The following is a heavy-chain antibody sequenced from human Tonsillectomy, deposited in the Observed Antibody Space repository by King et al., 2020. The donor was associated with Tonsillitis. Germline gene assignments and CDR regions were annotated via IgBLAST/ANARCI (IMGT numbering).Heavy chain of an antibody. Sequence: VQLVESGGGVVQPGRSLRLSCAASGFTFNTSSMHWVRQTPGRGLEWVAIISHDETDKFYTRSARGRFTISRDNSKNTLYLLMNSLRPGDTAIYYCVRQGPHAPGTFDIWGHGTMVTVSS. CDR1: GFTFNTSS. J-gene: IGHJ3*02. V-gene: IGHV3-30*10. CDR3: VRQGPHAPGTFDI. D-gene: IGHD1-26*01. CDR2: ISHDETDK.